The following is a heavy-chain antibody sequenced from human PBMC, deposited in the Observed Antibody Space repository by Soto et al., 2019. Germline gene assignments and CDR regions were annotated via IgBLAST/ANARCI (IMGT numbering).Heavy chain of an antibody. D-gene: IGHD3-10*01. CDR2: IRRAGST. V-gene: IGHV4-59*01. Sequence: PGETLSLTCSVSRGSISSYYWSWVRQPPGKGLEWIGFIRRAGSTTYNPSLESRVTISVDTSQNQLSLRLSTVTAADTAVYYCARESAGSGKNNWCAPWGQGILVTVSS. J-gene: IGHJ5*02. CDR1: RGSISSYY. CDR3: ARESAGSGKNNWCAP.